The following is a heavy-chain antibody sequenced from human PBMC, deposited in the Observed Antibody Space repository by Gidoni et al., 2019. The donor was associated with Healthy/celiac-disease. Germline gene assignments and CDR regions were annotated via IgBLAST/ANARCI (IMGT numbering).Heavy chain of an antibody. J-gene: IGHJ6*02. CDR1: GFTFSSYG. V-gene: IGHV3-30*18. Sequence: QVQLVESGGGVVQPGRSLRLSCAASGFTFSSYGMHWVRRAPGTGLEWVAIRSYEGSNKFYADSVKGRFTISRDNSKNTLYLQMNSLRAEDTAVYYCAKCSHYYDSTPWYYGMDVWGQGTTVTVSS. D-gene: IGHD3-22*01. CDR2: RSYEGSNK. CDR3: AKCSHYYDSTPWYYGMDV.